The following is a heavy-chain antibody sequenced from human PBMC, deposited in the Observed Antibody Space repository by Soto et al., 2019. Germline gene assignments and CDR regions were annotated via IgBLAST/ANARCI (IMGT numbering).Heavy chain of an antibody. V-gene: IGHV3-13*01. D-gene: IGHD3-16*01. CDR3: TSGADGFDY. CDR1: GFTFSSYD. CDR2: IGTAGDT. J-gene: IGHJ4*02. Sequence: EVQLVESGGDLVQPGGSLRLSCAASGFTFSSYDFHWVRQATGKGLEWVSGIGTAGDTYYAGSVKGRFIMSRENGKNSLYLQMNSLRAGDTAVYYCTSGADGFDYWGQGTLVTVSS.